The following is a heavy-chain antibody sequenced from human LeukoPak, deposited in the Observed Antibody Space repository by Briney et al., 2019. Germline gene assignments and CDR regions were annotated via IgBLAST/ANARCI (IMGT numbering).Heavy chain of an antibody. V-gene: IGHV4-59*08. D-gene: IGHD1-14*01. CDR3: ARHLGKPYYYYGMDV. CDR1: GGSIGSFY. J-gene: IGHJ6*02. CDR2: IYYSGST. Sequence: SETLSLTCTVSGGSIGSFYWSWIRQPPGKGLEWIGYIYYSGSTNYNPSLKSRVTISVDTSKNQFSLKLSSVTAADTAVYYCARHLGKPYYYYGMDVWGQGTTVTVSS.